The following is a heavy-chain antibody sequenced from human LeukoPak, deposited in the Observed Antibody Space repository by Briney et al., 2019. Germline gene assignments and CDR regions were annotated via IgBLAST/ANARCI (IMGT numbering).Heavy chain of an antibody. CDR2: IYYSGST. J-gene: IGHJ5*02. CDR1: GGSISSYY. D-gene: IGHD3-22*01. V-gene: IGHV4-59*01. CDR3: ARATYYYDSSGSVFWFDP. Sequence: SETLSLTCTVSGGSISSYYWSWIRQPPGKGLEWIGYIYYSGSTNYNPSLKSRVTISVDTSKNQFSLKLSSVTAADTAVYYCARATYYYDSSGSVFWFDPWGQGTLVTVSS.